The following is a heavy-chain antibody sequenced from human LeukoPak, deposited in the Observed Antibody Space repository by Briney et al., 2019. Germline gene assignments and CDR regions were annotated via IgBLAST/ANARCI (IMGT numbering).Heavy chain of an antibody. CDR3: ARGIPGRSIDY. CDR2: INHSGST. J-gene: IGHJ4*02. V-gene: IGHV4-34*01. CDR1: GGSFSGYY. D-gene: IGHD3-16*02. Sequence: PSETLSLTCAVYGGSFSGYYWSWIRQPPGKGLEWIGEINHSGSTNYNPSLKSRVTISVDTSKNQFSLKLSSATAADTAVYYCARGIPGRSIDYWGQGTLVTVSS.